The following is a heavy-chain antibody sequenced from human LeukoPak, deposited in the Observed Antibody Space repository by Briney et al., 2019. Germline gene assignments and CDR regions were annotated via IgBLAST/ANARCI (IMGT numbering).Heavy chain of an antibody. D-gene: IGHD2-15*01. V-gene: IGHV4-59*01. CDR3: AREIGYCAGGSCYFGAFDM. Sequence: SETLTLTCTVSGVSISSYYWSWIRQPPGKGLEWIGNMYYSGSTNYNPSLKSRVTISVDTSKKQFSLKLSSVTAADTAVYFCAREIGYCAGGSCYFGAFDMWGQGTKVRVSS. CDR1: GVSISSYY. J-gene: IGHJ3*02. CDR2: MYYSGST.